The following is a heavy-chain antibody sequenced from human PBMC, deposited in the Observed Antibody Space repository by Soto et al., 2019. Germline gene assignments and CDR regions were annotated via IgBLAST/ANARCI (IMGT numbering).Heavy chain of an antibody. CDR2: IYYTGST. V-gene: IGHV4-31*03. CDR1: GGSISSGGYY. CDR3: ATLYMVRGVRTFDY. Sequence: QVQLQESGPGLVKPSQTLSLTCTVSGGSISSGGYYWSWIRQHPGKGLEWIGYIYYTGSTYYNPSFKSRVTISVDTSKNQFSLKLSSVTAADTAVYYCATLYMVRGVRTFDYWGQGTLVTVSS. J-gene: IGHJ4*02. D-gene: IGHD3-10*01.